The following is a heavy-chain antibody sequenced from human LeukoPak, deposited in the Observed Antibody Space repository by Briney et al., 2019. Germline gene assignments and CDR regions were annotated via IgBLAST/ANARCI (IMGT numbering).Heavy chain of an antibody. J-gene: IGHJ4*02. D-gene: IGHD1-26*01. Sequence: QPGGSLRLSCATSEFTFSSYSMSWVRQAPGKGLEWVSVLTGDGNTYYADSVKGRFTNSRDDSKNTLFLQMNSLRAEDTAVYFCAKVKWELIGYFDYWGQGTLVTVSS. CDR3: AKVKWELIGYFDY. CDR2: LTGDGNT. V-gene: IGHV3-23*01. CDR1: EFTFSSYS.